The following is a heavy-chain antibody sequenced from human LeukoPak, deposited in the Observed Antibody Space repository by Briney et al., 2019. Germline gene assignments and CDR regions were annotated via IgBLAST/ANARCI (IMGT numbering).Heavy chain of an antibody. CDR3: ARGRRMGGGSCYGLNWFDP. J-gene: IGHJ5*02. V-gene: IGHV1-8*01. CDR1: GYSFISYD. CDR2: MKPNSGNT. Sequence: ASVKVSCKASGYSFISYDINWVRQATGQGLEWMGWMKPNSGNTAYAQRFQGRVTMTMNTSISTAYMELSSLTSEDTAVYYCARGRRMGGGSCYGLNWFDPWGQGTLVTVSS. D-gene: IGHD2-15*01.